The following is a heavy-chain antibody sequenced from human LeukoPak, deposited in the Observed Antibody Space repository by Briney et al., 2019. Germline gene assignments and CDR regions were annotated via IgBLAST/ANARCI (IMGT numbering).Heavy chain of an antibody. CDR3: ARMVRGVQPHDY. CDR2: INPNSGDT. V-gene: IGHV1-2*02. J-gene: IGHJ4*02. CDR1: GYTFTSYG. D-gene: IGHD3-10*01. Sequence: ASVKVSCKASGYTFTSYGISWVRQAPGQGLEWMGWINPNSGDTNYAQNFQGRVTMTRDTSISTAYMELSNLKSDDTAVFYCARMVRGVQPHDYWGQGTLVTVSS.